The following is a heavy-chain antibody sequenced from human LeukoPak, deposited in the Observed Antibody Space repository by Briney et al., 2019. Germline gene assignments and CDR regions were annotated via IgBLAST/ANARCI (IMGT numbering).Heavy chain of an antibody. D-gene: IGHD6-13*01. CDR1: GFTFSSYR. CDR3: AGHSSSWSSDY. J-gene: IGHJ4*02. CDR2: IGSSTYI. V-gene: IGHV3-21*01. Sequence: GGSLRLSCVASGFTFSSYRMNWVRQAPGKGLEWVSSIGSSTYIYYADSVKGRFTISRDNAKNSLYLQMNSLRVEDTAVYYCAGHSSSWSSDYWGQGTLVTVSS.